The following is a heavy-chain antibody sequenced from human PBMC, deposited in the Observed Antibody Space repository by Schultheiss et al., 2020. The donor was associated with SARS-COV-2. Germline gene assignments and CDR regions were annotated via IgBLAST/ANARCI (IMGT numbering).Heavy chain of an antibody. J-gene: IGHJ4*02. CDR2: INHSGST. D-gene: IGHD3-10*01. V-gene: IGHV4-39*07. CDR1: GGSISSGGYY. CDR3: ARDFTYYYGSGSYYYLDY. Sequence: SETLSLTCAVSGGSISSGGYYWSWIRQPPGKGLEWIGEINHSGSTNYNPSLKSRVTISVDTSKNLFSLKLSSVTAADTAVYYCARDFTYYYGSGSYYYLDYWGQGTLVTVSS.